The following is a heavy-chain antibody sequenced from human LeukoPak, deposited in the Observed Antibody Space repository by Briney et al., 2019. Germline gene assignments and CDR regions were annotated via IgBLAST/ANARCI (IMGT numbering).Heavy chain of an antibody. CDR1: GGSISSGDYY. J-gene: IGHJ3*02. V-gene: IGHV4-30-4*08. CDR3: ARWITMIVVVSDMALAIDI. D-gene: IGHD3-22*01. Sequence: SQTLSLTCTVSGGSISSGDYYWSWIRQPPGKGLEWIGYIYYSGSTYYNPSLKSRVTISVDTSKNQFSLKLSSVTAADTAVYYCARWITMIVVVSDMALAIDIWGQGTMVTVSP. CDR2: IYYSGST.